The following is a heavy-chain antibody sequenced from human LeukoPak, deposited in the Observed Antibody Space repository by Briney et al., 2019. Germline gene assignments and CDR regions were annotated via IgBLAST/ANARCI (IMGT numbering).Heavy chain of an antibody. J-gene: IGHJ5*02. Sequence: EGSLRLSCAASGFTFSGYSLNWVRQAPGKGLEWISYISTAGTTVYYADSVKGRFAISRDNAKNSLYLQMNSLRVEDTAVYYCARDGSSGWTSSWFDPWGQGTLVTVSS. CDR3: ARDGSSGWTSSWFDP. CDR1: GFTFSGYS. CDR2: ISTAGTTV. V-gene: IGHV3-48*04. D-gene: IGHD6-19*01.